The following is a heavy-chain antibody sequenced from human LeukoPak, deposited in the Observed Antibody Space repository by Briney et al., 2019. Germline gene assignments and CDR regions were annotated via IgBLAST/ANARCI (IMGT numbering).Heavy chain of an antibody. Sequence: PGGSLRLSCAASGFTFSDYYMSWIRQAPGKGLEWVSYISSSGRIIYYADSVKGRFTISRDNAKNSLFLQMNSLRAEDTAVYYCVSVHYYGMVVWGQGTTVTVSS. CDR1: GFTFSDYY. V-gene: IGHV3-11*01. CDR3: VSVHYYGMVV. D-gene: IGHD2-8*01. J-gene: IGHJ6*02. CDR2: ISSSGRII.